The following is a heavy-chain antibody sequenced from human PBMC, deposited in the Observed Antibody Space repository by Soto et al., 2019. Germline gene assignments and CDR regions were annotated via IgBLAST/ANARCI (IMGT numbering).Heavy chain of an antibody. CDR1: GGSFKNFV. J-gene: IGHJ4*02. V-gene: IGHV1-69*01. D-gene: IGHD1-1*01. Sequence: QVQLVQSGAEVRKPGSSVKVSCKASGGSFKNFVITWVRQAPGQGLEWMGGIIPIFGSANYAEKFQGRVTIAAEQTQGTGHMGLSSPGSEDHALLYLAGKFGLLPTGGKRTDYWGQGALVTVSS. CDR3: AGKFGLLPTGGKRTDY. CDR2: IIPIFGSA.